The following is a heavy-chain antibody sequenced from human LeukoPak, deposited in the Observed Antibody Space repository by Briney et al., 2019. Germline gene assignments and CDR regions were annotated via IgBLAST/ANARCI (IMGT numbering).Heavy chain of an antibody. CDR3: ARDCGYSSSWYVNY. CDR2: IIPILGIA. J-gene: IGHJ4*02. CDR1: GYNFNNHW. D-gene: IGHD6-13*01. V-gene: IGHV1-69*04. Sequence: GAPVKVSCKTSGYNFNNHWMHWVRQAPGQGLEWMGRIIPILGIANYAQKFQGRVTITADKSTSTAYMELSSLRSEDTAVYYCARDCGYSSSWYVNYWGQGTLVTVSS.